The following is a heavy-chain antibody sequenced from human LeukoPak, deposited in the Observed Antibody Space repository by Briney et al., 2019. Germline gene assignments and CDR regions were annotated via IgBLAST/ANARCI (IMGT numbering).Heavy chain of an antibody. J-gene: IGHJ3*02. D-gene: IGHD5-24*01. Sequence: PGGSLRLSCAASGFTFSSYWVNWVRQSPGKGLEWVANIKPDGSDKYYVDSARGRFTVSRDNAKNSAFLQMNSLRAEDTAIYYCATISAQTFDIWGQGTLVSVSS. V-gene: IGHV3-7*01. CDR2: IKPDGSDK. CDR3: ATISAQTFDI. CDR1: GFTFSSYW.